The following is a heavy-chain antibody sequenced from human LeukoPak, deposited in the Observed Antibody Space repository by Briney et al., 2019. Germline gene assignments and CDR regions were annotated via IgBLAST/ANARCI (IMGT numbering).Heavy chain of an antibody. CDR2: INHSGST. Sequence: SETLSLTCAVYGVSFSGYYWSWIRQPPGKGLEWIGEINHSGSTNYNPSLKSRVTISVDTSKNQFSLKLSSVTAADTAVYYCASGRVYDSSGYYYSYYYGMDVWGQGTTVTVSS. CDR1: GVSFSGYY. J-gene: IGHJ6*02. D-gene: IGHD3-22*01. CDR3: ASGRVYDSSGYYYSYYYGMDV. V-gene: IGHV4-34*01.